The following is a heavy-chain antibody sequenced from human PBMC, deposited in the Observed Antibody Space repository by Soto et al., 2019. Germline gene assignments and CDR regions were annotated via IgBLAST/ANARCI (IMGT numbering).Heavy chain of an antibody. Sequence: GGSLRLSFAASGFTFDDYPMFWVRQAPGKGLEWVAGITWNSATTDYAASVKGRVTISRDNARNSLYLQMDSLRAEDTAVYYCARAFCTNGVCYYFFDYWGHGTLVTVSS. V-gene: IGHV3-20*03. CDR2: ITWNSATT. CDR3: ARAFCTNGVCYYFFDY. CDR1: GFTFDDYP. D-gene: IGHD2-8*01. J-gene: IGHJ4*01.